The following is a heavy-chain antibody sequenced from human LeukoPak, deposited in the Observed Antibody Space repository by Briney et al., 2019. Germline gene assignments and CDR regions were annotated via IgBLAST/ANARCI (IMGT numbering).Heavy chain of an antibody. J-gene: IGHJ6*03. CDR2: IYHSGST. D-gene: IGHD2-15*01. CDR1: GYSISSGYY. V-gene: IGHV4-38-2*02. Sequence: PSETLSLTCTVSGYSISSGYYWGWTRQPPGKGLEWIGSIYHSGSTYYNPSLQSRVTISIDTSKNQFSLKLRFVTAADTAVYYCARVRCSGGSCPYYYYYYYMDVWGKGTTVTVSS. CDR3: ARVRCSGGSCPYYYYYYYMDV.